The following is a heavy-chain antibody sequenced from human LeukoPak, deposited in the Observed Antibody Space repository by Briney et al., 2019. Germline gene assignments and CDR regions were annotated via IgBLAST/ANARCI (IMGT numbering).Heavy chain of an antibody. CDR1: GGSISGYY. J-gene: IGHJ6*02. CDR3: ARFGVYYDMGV. V-gene: IGHV4-59*01. D-gene: IGHD3-16*01. CDR2: IHYSGKA. Sequence: PSETLSLTCTVSGGSISGYYWTWIRQPPGKGLEWIGQIHYSGKADYNPSLRSRITISVDTSKNQMSLKLSSVTAADTAVYYCARFGVYYDMGVWGQGTTVTLS.